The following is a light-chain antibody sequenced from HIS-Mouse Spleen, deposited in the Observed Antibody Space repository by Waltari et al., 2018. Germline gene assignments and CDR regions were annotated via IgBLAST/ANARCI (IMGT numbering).Light chain of an antibody. CDR1: SSDVGGYNY. J-gene: IGLJ1*01. CDR2: DVS. Sequence: QSALTQPRSVSGSPGQSVTIPCTGTSSDVGGYNYVSWYQQPPGKAPKLMIYDVSKRPSGVPDRFSGSKSGNTASLTISGLQAEDEADYYCCSYAGSYRVFGTGTKVTVL. V-gene: IGLV2-11*01. CDR3: CSYAGSYRV.